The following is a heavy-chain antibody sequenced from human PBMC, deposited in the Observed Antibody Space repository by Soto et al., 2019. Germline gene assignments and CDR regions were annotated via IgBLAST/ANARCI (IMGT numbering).Heavy chain of an antibody. Sequence: SETLSVTCTVSGDSISGDYWSWIRQPPGKGLEWIGYIFYTGATNCNPSLESRISMSVDTSKNQFSLNLSSVTAADTAVYYCARRHVTNAYDYWGQGTLVTVS. D-gene: IGHD2-2*01. CDR2: IFYTGAT. V-gene: IGHV4-59*08. CDR1: GDSISGDY. CDR3: ARRHVTNAYDY. J-gene: IGHJ4*02.